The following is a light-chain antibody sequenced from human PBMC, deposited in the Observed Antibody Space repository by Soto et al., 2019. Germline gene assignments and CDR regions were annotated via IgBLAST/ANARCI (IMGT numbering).Light chain of an antibody. V-gene: IGLV2-14*03. Sequence: QSALTQPASVSGSPGQSITISCTGTSSDVGGYNYVSWYQQHPGKGPKLMIYEVSNRPSGVSNRFSGSKSGNTATLTISGPQAEDEADYYCSSYTSTTTRVFGTGTKVTAL. CDR3: SSYTSTTTRV. CDR1: SSDVGGYNY. J-gene: IGLJ1*01. CDR2: EVS.